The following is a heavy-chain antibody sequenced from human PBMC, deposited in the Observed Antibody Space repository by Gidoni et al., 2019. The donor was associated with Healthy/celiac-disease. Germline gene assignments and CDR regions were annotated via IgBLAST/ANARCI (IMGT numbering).Heavy chain of an antibody. V-gene: IGHV3-23*01. CDR3: AKDGGQGVVVIAIGGYFDY. Sequence: EVQLLESGGGLVQPGGSLRLSCAASGFPCSSYAMSWVRQAPGKGLEWVSAISGSGGSTYYADSVKGRFTISRDNSKNTLYLQMNSLRAEDTAVYYGAKDGGQGVVVIAIGGYFDYWGQGTLVTVSS. CDR2: ISGSGGST. D-gene: IGHD2-21*01. CDR1: GFPCSSYA. J-gene: IGHJ4*02.